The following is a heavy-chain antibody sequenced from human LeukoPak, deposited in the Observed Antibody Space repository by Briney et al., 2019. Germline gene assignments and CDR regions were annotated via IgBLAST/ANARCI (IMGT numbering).Heavy chain of an antibody. Sequence: GGSLRLSCAASGFTFSSYAMHWVRQAPGKGLEWVAVISYDGSNKYYADSVKGRFTISRDNSKNTLYLQMNSLRAEDTAVYYCAREIYCSSTSCYIVWGQGTTVTVSS. D-gene: IGHD2-2*02. J-gene: IGHJ6*02. CDR2: ISYDGSNK. CDR1: GFTFSSYA. V-gene: IGHV3-30-3*01. CDR3: AREIYCSSTSCYIV.